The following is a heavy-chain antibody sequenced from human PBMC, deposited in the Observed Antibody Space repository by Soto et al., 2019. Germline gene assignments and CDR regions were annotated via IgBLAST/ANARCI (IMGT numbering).Heavy chain of an antibody. V-gene: IGHV1-24*01. Sequence: ASVKVSCKVSGFTLTELSIHWVRQAPGEGLEWMGGFDPADVETICAQKFQGRVTMTEDTSTDTAYLDLSSRRSEDTARYYCAATYTVATITIDYWGQGTLVTVSS. CDR3: AATYTVATITIDY. J-gene: IGHJ4*02. D-gene: IGHD6-19*01. CDR2: FDPADVET. CDR1: GFTLTELS.